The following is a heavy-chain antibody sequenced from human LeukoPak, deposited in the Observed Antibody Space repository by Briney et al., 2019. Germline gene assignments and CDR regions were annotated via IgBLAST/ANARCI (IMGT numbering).Heavy chain of an antibody. D-gene: IGHD3-3*01. CDR1: GFTFSSYA. J-gene: IGHJ5*02. CDR3: AKLPYDFWSGCYPYNWFDP. V-gene: IGHV3-23*01. Sequence: GGSLRLSCAASGFTFSSYAMSWVRQAPGKGLEWVSAISGSGGSTYYADSVKGRFTISRDNSKNTLYLQMNSLRAEDTAVYYCAKLPYDFWSGCYPYNWFDPWGQGTLVTVSS. CDR2: ISGSGGST.